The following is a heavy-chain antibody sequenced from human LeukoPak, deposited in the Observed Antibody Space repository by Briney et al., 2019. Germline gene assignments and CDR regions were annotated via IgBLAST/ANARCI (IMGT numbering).Heavy chain of an antibody. J-gene: IGHJ6*03. V-gene: IGHV4-30-2*01. CDR2: IYQTGST. CDR1: GGSISSGGYY. CDR3: ARDRLDRSSASYYSYMDV. Sequence: SETLSLTCTVSGGSISSGGYYWSWIRQPPGKGLEWIGYIYQTGSTYYNPSLKSRVTLSVDTSKNQFSLKLSSVTAADTAVYYCARDRLDRSSASYYSYMDVWGKGTTVTVSS. D-gene: IGHD6-6*01.